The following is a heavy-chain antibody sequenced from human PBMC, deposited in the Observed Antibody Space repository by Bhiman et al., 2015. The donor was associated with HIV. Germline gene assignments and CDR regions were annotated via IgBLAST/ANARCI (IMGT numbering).Heavy chain of an antibody. D-gene: IGHD6-19*01. Sequence: EVQLVESGGGLVQPRGSLRLSCAASGFTFSGFWMTWVRQAPGKGLEWVANINEDGSEKYYVDSVKGRFTISRDNAKKSMYLQMNSLGVEDTALYYCAREAVAGTIYFNYWGQGTLVTVSS. CDR1: GFTFSGFW. CDR2: INEDGSEK. V-gene: IGHV3-7*01. J-gene: IGHJ4*02. CDR3: AREAVAGTIYFNY.